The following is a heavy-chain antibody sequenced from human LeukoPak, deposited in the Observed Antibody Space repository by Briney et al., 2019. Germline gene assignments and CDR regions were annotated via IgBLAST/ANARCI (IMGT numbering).Heavy chain of an antibody. J-gene: IGHJ4*02. CDR2: IYSGGST. V-gene: IGHV3-53*01. Sequence: PGGSLRLSCAASGFTVSSNYMSWVPQAPGKGLEWVSVIYSGGSTYYADSGKGRFTISRDNSKNALYLQMNSVRAEDTAVYSCARDLGVRYFDYWGQGTLVTVSS. D-gene: IGHD3-10*01. CDR1: GFTVSSNY. CDR3: ARDLGVRYFDY.